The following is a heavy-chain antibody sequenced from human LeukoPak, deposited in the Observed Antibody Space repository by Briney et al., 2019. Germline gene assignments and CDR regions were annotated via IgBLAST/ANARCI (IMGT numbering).Heavy chain of an antibody. CDR2: INTNTGNP. V-gene: IGHV7-4-1*02. J-gene: IGHJ4*02. Sequence: ASVKVSCKVSGYTLTELSMHWVRQAPGQGLEWMGWINTNTGNPTYARGFTGRFVFSLDTSVSTAYLQISSLKAEDTAVYYCARGRRRWLQSGGFDYWGQGTLVTVSS. CDR3: ARGRRRWLQSGGFDY. CDR1: GYTLTELS. D-gene: IGHD5-24*01.